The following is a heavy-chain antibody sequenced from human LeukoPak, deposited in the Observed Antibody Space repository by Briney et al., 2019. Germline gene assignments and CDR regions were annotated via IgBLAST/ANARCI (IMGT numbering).Heavy chain of an antibody. V-gene: IGHV1-69*06. CDR1: GDTFSRYA. J-gene: IGHJ2*01. D-gene: IGHD3-9*01. CDR3: ARAKVSGYPTYWYFDL. CDR2: IFTVFGTT. Sequence: ASVKVSCKASGDTFSRYALSWVRQAPGQGLEWMGGIFTVFGTTHYAKDLQGRVTITAGKSTNTVYMDLTSLRSEDTAIYYCARAKVSGYPTYWYFDLWGRGTLVTVSS.